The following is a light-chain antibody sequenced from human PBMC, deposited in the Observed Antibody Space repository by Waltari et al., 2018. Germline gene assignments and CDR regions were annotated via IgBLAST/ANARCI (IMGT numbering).Light chain of an antibody. CDR1: SSDVGVHNY. V-gene: IGLV2-14*03. Sequence: QSALTQPASVSGSPGQWITISCTGTSSDVGVHNYVSWYQQHPGKAPKLMIYDVSNRPSGVSNRFSGSKSGNTASLTISGLQAEDEADYYCSSYTSSSTVVFGGGTKLTVL. CDR2: DVS. CDR3: SSYTSSSTVV. J-gene: IGLJ2*01.